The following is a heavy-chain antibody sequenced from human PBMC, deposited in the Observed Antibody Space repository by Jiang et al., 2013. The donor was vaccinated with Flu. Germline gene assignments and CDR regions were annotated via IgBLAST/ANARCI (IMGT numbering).Heavy chain of an antibody. J-gene: IGHJ4*02. CDR1: GDSIRSYY. D-gene: IGHD2-2*01. Sequence: SQTLSLTCTVSGDSIRSYYWSWIRQSPVKGLEWIGYVYYTGFTKYNPSLKSRLAISIDTSKNQFSLRLNSVTGADTAVYYCARHGLRRREPAAPTDFDLWGRGTLVTVSS. V-gene: IGHV4-59*08. CDR3: ARHGLRRREPAAPTDFDL. CDR2: VYYTGFT.